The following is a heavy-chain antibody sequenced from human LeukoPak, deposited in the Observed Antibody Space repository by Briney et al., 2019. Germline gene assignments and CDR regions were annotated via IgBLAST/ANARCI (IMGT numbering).Heavy chain of an antibody. Sequence: SETLSLTCTVSGSSITSYYWTWIRQPTGKGLEWIGRVYTSGCTNYNPSLKSRVTMSVHTSKNQFSLKLDSVTAADTAVYYCATQTQYGSSYDYWGQGTLVTVSS. CDR3: ATQTQYGSSYDY. CDR2: VYTSGCT. J-gene: IGHJ4*02. CDR1: GSSITSYY. V-gene: IGHV4-4*07. D-gene: IGHD6-6*01.